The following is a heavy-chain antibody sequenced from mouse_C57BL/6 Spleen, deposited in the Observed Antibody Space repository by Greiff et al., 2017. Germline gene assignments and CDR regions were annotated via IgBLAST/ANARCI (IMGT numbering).Heavy chain of an antibody. V-gene: IGHV1-81*01. CDR1: GYTFTSYG. D-gene: IGHD1-1*01. J-gene: IGHJ4*01. Sequence: QVQLKQSGAELARPGASVKLSCKASGYTFTSYGISWVKQRTGQGLEWIGEIYPRSGNTYYNEKFKGKATLTADKSSSTAYMELRSLTSEDSAVYFCARSGSSPYAMDYWGQGTSVTVSS. CDR2: IYPRSGNT. CDR3: ARSGSSPYAMDY.